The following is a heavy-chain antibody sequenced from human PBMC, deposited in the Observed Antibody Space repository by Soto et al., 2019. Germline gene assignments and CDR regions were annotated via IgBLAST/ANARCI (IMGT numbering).Heavy chain of an antibody. V-gene: IGHV3-74*01. CDR3: ARDIRNWNGQYYYYDMDV. J-gene: IGHJ6*02. D-gene: IGHD1-1*01. CDR2: VNSDGSST. Sequence: HPGGSLRLSCAASGFTFSTYWMHWVRQAPGQGLVWVSRVNSDGSSTSYADSVKGRFTISRDNAKNTLYLQMNSLRAEDTAVYYCARDIRNWNGQYYYYDMDVWGQGTTVTVSS. CDR1: GFTFSTYW.